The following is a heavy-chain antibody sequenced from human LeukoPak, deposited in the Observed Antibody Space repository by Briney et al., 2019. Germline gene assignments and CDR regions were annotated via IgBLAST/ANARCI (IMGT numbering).Heavy chain of an antibody. D-gene: IGHD4-17*01. CDR1: GFTFSSYE. J-gene: IGHJ4*02. V-gene: IGHV3-48*03. CDR3: ARDPPHDNGDPSAYFFDS. CDR2: ISSSGSTI. Sequence: PGGSLRLSCAASGFTFSSYEMNWVRQAPGKGLEWVSYISSSGSTIYYADSVKGRFTISRDNSRNTLYLQMKSLRAEDTAVYYCARDPPHDNGDPSAYFFDSWGQGTLVTVSS.